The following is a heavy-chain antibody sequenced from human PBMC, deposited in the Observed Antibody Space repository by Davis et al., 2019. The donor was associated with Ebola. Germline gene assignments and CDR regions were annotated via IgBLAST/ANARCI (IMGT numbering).Heavy chain of an antibody. CDR1: GGTFSSYV. CDR2: IIPILGIA. V-gene: IGHV1-69*04. D-gene: IGHD5-24*01. Sequence: AASVKVSCKASGGTFSSYVISWVRQAPGQGLEWMGRIIPILGIANYAQKFQGRVTITADKSTSTAYMELSSLRSEDTAVYYCARVRLDGRWFDPWGQGTLVTVSS. CDR3: ARVRLDGRWFDP. J-gene: IGHJ5*02.